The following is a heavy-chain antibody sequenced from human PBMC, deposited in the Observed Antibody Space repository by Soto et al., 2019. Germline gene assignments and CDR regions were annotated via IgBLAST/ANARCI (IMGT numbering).Heavy chain of an antibody. J-gene: IGHJ5*02. D-gene: IGHD4-17*01. V-gene: IGHV3-7*04. Sequence: EVQLVESGGGLVQPGGSLRLSCAVSGFIFSDYWMSWVRQAPGKGLEWVANIKQDGSEKYYVDSVKGRFTISRDNAKNSLYLQMNSLRAEDTAVYYCARHCGDYVVSWFDPWGQGTLVTVSS. CDR2: IKQDGSEK. CDR1: GFIFSDYW. CDR3: ARHCGDYVVSWFDP.